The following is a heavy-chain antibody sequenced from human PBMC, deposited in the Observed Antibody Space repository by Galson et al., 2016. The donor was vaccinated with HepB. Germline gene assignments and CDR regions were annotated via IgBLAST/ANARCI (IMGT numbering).Heavy chain of an antibody. CDR1: GFTFSYHA. CDR3: ARDSGSSGCPLDH. V-gene: IGHV3-30*14. D-gene: IGHD6-19*01. Sequence: SLRLSCAASGFTFSYHAMHWVRQAPGKGLEWVALISSDGRIKYYADSVKGRCSISRDNSKNTLYLQLNSLRPEDTAVYYCARDSGSSGCPLDHWGQGMLVTVSS. J-gene: IGHJ4*02. CDR2: ISSDGRIK.